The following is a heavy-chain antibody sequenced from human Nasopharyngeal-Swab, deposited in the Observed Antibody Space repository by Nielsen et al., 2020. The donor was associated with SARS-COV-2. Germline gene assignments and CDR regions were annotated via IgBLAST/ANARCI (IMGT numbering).Heavy chain of an antibody. CDR2: ISSSGSTI. D-gene: IGHD6-19*01. V-gene: IGHV3-48*04. Sequence: AGSLRLSCAASGFSFSSYNMNWVRQAPGKGPEWVSYISSSGSTIYYADSVKGRFTISRDNAKNSLYMQMNSLRAEDTAVYYCVRDNSGWLNWFHPWGQGTLVTVSS. CDR3: VRDNSGWLNWFHP. CDR1: GFSFSSYN. J-gene: IGHJ5*02.